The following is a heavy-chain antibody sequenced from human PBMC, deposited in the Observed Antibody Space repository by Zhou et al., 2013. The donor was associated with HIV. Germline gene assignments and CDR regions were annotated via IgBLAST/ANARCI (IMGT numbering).Heavy chain of an antibody. Sequence: QVQLVQSGAEVKKPGASVKVSCKASGYTFTNYDISWVRQAPGQGLEWMGWISTYNGHTNYAQKVQGRVTMTTDTFTTTAYMELRSLRSDDTAIYYCARDVGTFSTTAKYTALALGAFDIWGQGTMVTVSS. V-gene: IGHV1-18*01. D-gene: IGHD5-18*01. CDR3: ARDVGTFSTTAKYTALALGAFDI. CDR1: GYTFTNYD. CDR2: ISTYNGHT. J-gene: IGHJ3*02.